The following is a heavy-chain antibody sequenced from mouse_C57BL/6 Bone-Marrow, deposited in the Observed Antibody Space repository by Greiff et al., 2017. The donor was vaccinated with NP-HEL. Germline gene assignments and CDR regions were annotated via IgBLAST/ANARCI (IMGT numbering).Heavy chain of an antibody. CDR3: ARARGVYYYAMDY. CDR2: ISSGSSTI. Sequence: EVQVVESGGGLVKPGGSLKLSCAASGFTFSDYGMHWVRQAPEKGLEWVAYISSGSSTIYYADTVKGRFTISRDNAKTTLFLQMTSLRSEDTAMYYCARARGVYYYAMDYWGQGTSVTVSS. J-gene: IGHJ4*01. CDR1: GFTFSDYG. V-gene: IGHV5-17*01.